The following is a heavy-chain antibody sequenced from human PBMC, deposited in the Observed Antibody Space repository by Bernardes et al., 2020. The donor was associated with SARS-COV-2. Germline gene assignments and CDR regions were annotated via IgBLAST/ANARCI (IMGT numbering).Heavy chain of an antibody. J-gene: IGHJ4*02. CDR2: IYHSGST. Sequence: SETLSLTCAVSGVSISSGGYSWSWIRQPPGKGLEWIGYIYHSGSTYYNPSLKSRVTISVDRSKNQFYLKLSSVTAADTAVYYCARGDSRSKFIDYWGQGTLVTVSS. CDR3: ARGDSRSKFIDY. CDR1: GVSISSGGYS. D-gene: IGHD2-21*01. V-gene: IGHV4-30-2*01.